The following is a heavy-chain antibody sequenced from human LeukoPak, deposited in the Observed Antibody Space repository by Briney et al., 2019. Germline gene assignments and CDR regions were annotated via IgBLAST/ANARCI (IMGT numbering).Heavy chain of an antibody. CDR2: INPSGGST. Sequence: GASVKVSCKASGYTFTSYYMHWVRQAPGQGLEWMGIINPSGGSTSYAQKFQGRVTMTRDTSTSTVYMELSSLRSEDTAVYYCARGGETTMSLYYYGMDVWGQGTTVTVSS. CDR1: GYTFTSYY. CDR3: ARGGETTMSLYYYGMDV. D-gene: IGHD3-16*01. J-gene: IGHJ6*02. V-gene: IGHV1-46*01.